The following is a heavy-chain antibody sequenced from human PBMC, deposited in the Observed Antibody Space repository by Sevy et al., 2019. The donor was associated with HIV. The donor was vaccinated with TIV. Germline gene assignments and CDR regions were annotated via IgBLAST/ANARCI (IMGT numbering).Heavy chain of an antibody. CDR2: ISWNSGSI. CDR1: GFTFDDYA. V-gene: IGHV3-9*01. CDR3: AKALVNRVYYYGMDV. J-gene: IGHJ6*02. Sequence: GGSLRLSCAASGFTFDDYAMHWVRQAPGKGLEWVSGISWNSGSIGYADSVKGRFTISRDNAKNSLYLQMNSLRAEDTALYYCAKALVNRVYYYGMDVWGQRTTVTVSS. D-gene: IGHD2-21*01.